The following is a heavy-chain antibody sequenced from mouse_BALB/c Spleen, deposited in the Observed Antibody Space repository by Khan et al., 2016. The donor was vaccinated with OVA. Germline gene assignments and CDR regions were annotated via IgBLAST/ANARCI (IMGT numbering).Heavy chain of an antibody. V-gene: IGHV9-3-1*01. D-gene: IGHD2-14*01. CDR2: INTYTGEP. CDR1: GYTFTIYG. J-gene: IGHJ4*01. Sequence: SGPELKKPGETVKISCKASGYTFTIYGMNWVRQAPGKGLKWMGWINTYTGEPTYADDFKGRFAFSLETSASTAFLQINNLKNEDTATYFCARVGYNGTMDYWGQGTSVTVSS. CDR3: ARVGYNGTMDY.